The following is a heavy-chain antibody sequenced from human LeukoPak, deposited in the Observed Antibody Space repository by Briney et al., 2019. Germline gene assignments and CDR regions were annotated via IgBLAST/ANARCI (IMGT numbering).Heavy chain of an antibody. CDR1: GGTFSSYA. CDR3: ARVAQMPRLFDY. J-gene: IGHJ4*02. D-gene: IGHD2-2*01. V-gene: IGHV1-69*01. Sequence: SVKVSCKASGGTFSSYAISWVRQAPGQGLEWMGGIIPIFGTANYEQKFQGRVTITADESTSTAYMELSSLRSEDTAVYYCARVAQMPRLFDYWGQGTLVTVSS. CDR2: IIPIFGTA.